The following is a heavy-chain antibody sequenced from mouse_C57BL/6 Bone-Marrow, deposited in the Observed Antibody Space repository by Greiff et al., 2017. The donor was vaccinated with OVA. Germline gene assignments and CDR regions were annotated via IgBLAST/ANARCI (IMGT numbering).Heavy chain of an antibody. D-gene: IGHD2-10*01. V-gene: IGHV1-64*01. Sequence: VQLQQPGAELVKPGASVKLSCKASGYTFTSYWMHWVKQRPGQGLEWIGMIHPNSGSTNYNEKFKSKATLTVDKSSSTAYMQLSSLTSEDSAVYYCARGAYYDPGGFAYWGQGTLVTVSA. CDR2: IHPNSGST. J-gene: IGHJ3*01. CDR1: GYTFTSYW. CDR3: ARGAYYDPGGFAY.